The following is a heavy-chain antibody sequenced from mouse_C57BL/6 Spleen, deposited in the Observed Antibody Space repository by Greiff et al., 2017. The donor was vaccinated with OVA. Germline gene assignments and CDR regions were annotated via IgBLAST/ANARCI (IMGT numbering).Heavy chain of an antibody. CDR1: GFTFSDYG. D-gene: IGHD2-1*01. CDR3: ARGGNYGWYFDG. CDR2: ISSGSSTI. V-gene: IGHV5-17*01. J-gene: IGHJ1*03. Sequence: EVMLVESGGGLVKPGGSLKLSCAASGFTFSDYGMHWVRQAPEKGLEWVAYISSGSSTIYYADTVKGRFTISRDNAKNTLFLQMTSLRSEDTAMYYCARGGNYGWYFDGWGTGTTVTVSS.